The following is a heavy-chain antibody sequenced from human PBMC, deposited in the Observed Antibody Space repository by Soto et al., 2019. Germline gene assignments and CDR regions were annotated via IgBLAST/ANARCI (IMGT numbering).Heavy chain of an antibody. CDR1: GFTLSNFW. CDR3: VRDHHDYDFWSGNPRGYFDL. Sequence: LRLSCAASGFTLSNFWMHWVRQVPGKGLVWVSRINDDGSRTKYADSVEGRLTISRDTAKNTLYLQMDSLRVEDTAVYYCVRDHHDYDFWSGNPRGYFDLWGRGTLVTVSS. J-gene: IGHJ2*01. CDR2: INDDGSRT. D-gene: IGHD3-3*01. V-gene: IGHV3-74*01.